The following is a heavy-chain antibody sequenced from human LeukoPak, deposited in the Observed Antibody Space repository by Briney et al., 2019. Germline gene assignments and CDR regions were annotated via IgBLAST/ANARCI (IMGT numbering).Heavy chain of an antibody. Sequence: SETLSLTCTVSGGSISSSSYYWSWIRQPPGKGLEWIGYIYYSGSTNYNPSLKSRVTISVDTSKNQFSLKLSSVTAADTAVYYCARESGGGLGLDYWGQGTLVTVSS. J-gene: IGHJ4*02. V-gene: IGHV4-61*01. CDR1: GGSISSSSYY. CDR2: IYYSGST. D-gene: IGHD3/OR15-3a*01. CDR3: ARESGGGLGLDY.